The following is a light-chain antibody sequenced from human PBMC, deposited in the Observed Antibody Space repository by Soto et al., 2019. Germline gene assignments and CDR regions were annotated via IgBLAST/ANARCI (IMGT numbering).Light chain of an antibody. Sequence: EIVLTQSPGTLSLSPGERATLSCRASQSVSSSYLAWYQQKPGQAPRLLIYGASSRATGIPDRFGGSGSGTDFTLTISRLEPEDFAVYYCQQYKNWPLFGQGTRLEIK. CDR1: QSVSSSY. CDR2: GAS. CDR3: QQYKNWPL. J-gene: IGKJ5*01. V-gene: IGKV3-20*01.